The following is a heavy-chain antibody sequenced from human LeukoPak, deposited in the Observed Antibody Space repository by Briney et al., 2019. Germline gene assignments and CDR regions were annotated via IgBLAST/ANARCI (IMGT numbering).Heavy chain of an antibody. Sequence: PGGSLRLSCAASGFTFSSYSMNWVRQAPGKGLEWVSYISSSSSTIYYADSVKGRFTISRDNAKNSLYLQVNSLRAEDTAIYYCARVDRISAASFWGQGTLVTVSS. CDR1: GFTFSSYS. CDR2: ISSSSSTI. V-gene: IGHV3-48*01. D-gene: IGHD6-13*01. J-gene: IGHJ4*02. CDR3: ARVDRISAASF.